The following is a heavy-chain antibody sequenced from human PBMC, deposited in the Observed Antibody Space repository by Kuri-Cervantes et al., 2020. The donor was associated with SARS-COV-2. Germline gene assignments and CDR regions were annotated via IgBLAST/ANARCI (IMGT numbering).Heavy chain of an antibody. D-gene: IGHD3-3*01. CDR3: ARQGVAPIPYIQFYNWFDP. V-gene: IGHV1-69*11. CDR2: IIPILGTA. J-gene: IGHJ5*02. CDR1: GGTFSSYA. Sequence: SVKVSCKASGGTFSSYAISWVRQAPGQGLEWMGRIIPILGTANYAQKFQGRVTITADESTSTAYMELSSLRSEDTAVYYCARQGVAPIPYIQFYNWFDPWDQGTLVTVSS.